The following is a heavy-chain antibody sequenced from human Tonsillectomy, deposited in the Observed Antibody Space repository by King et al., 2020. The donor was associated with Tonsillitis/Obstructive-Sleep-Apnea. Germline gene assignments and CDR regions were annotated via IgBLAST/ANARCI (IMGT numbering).Heavy chain of an antibody. V-gene: IGHV3-53*01. CDR3: ARFDCSSTSCYCDY. J-gene: IGHJ4*02. CDR2: IYSGGST. CDR1: GFTVSSNY. D-gene: IGHD2-2*01. Sequence: VQLVESGGGLIQPGGSLRLSCAASGFTVSSNYKSWVRQAPGKGLEWVSVIYSGGSTYYADSVKGRFTTSRDNSKNTLYLQMNSLRAEDTAVYYCARFDCSSTSCYCDYWGQGTLVTVSS.